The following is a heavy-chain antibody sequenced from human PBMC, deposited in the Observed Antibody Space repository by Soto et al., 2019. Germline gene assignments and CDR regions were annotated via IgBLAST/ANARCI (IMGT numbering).Heavy chain of an antibody. CDR1: GYTFTGYY. V-gene: IGHV1-2*04. J-gene: IGHJ3*02. D-gene: IGHD1-26*01. CDR3: ARDMGYSGSLTDAFDI. Sequence: ASVKVSCKASGYTFTGYYMHWVRQAPGQGPEWMGWINPNSGGTNYAQKFQGWITMTRDTSISTAYMELSRLRSDDTAVYYCARDMGYSGSLTDAFDIWGQGTMVTVSS. CDR2: INPNSGGT.